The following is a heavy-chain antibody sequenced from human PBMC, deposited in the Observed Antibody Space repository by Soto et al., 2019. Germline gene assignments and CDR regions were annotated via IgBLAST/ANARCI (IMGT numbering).Heavy chain of an antibody. CDR2: IYYSGST. J-gene: IGHJ5*01. Sequence: SETLSLTCTVSGGSSSSYYWSWIRQPPGKGLEWIGYIYYSGSTNYNPSLKSRVTISADTSKNRFSLKLRSATAADTAVYYCARALTTVVTKWFDSWGQGTLVTVSS. CDR3: ARALTTVVTKWFDS. D-gene: IGHD4-17*01. CDR1: GGSSSSYY. V-gene: IGHV4-59*01.